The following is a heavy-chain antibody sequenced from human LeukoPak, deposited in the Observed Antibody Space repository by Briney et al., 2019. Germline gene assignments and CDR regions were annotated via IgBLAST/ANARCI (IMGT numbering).Heavy chain of an antibody. V-gene: IGHV1-2*02. CDR2: INPNSGGT. CDR1: GYTFTGYY. J-gene: IGHJ4*02. D-gene: IGHD1-26*01. Sequence: ASVKVSCKASGYTFTGYYMHWVRQAPGQGLEWMGWINPNSGGTNYAQKFQGRVTMTRDTSTSTVYMELNSLRSEDTAVCYCAREPTSGSLYFDYWGQGTLVTVSS. CDR3: AREPTSGSLYFDY.